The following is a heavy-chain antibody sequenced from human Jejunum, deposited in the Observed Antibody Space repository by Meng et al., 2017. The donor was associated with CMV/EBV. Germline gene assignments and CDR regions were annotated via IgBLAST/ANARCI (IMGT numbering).Heavy chain of an antibody. CDR3: ARDMTSTWYGGSDL. J-gene: IGHJ5*02. D-gene: IGHD6-13*01. Sequence: ASGYTFTGHYMHWVRQAPGQGLDWMGWTNANTGDTNYAQKFQGRVTMTRDTSTTTAYMDLSSLTSDDAAVYYCARDMTSTWYGGSDLWGQGTLVTVSS. CDR2: TNANTGDT. V-gene: IGHV1-2*02. CDR1: GYTFTGHY.